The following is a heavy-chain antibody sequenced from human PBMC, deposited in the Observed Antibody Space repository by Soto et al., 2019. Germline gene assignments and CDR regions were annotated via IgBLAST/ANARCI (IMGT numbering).Heavy chain of an antibody. J-gene: IGHJ6*02. CDR3: ARDFGTYSNGVDV. CDR2: INPSSGGT. D-gene: IGHD4-4*01. CDR1: GYPFTGPY. V-gene: IGHV1-2*02. Sequence: GASVKVSCKASGYPFTGPYIYWVRQAPGQGLEWMGWINPSSGGTEFAEKFQGRVTVTRDTSIRTVFLELNSLTSDDTGVYFCARDFGTYSNGVDVWGQGTAVNVSS.